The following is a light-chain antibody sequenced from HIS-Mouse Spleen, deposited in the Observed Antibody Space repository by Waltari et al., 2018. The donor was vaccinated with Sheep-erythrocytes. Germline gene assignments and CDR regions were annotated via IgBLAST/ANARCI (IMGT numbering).Light chain of an antibody. CDR3: AAWDDSLNGVV. CDR2: SNN. Sequence: QSVLTQPPSASGTPGQRVPISCSGSSSNLGSNTVHWYQQLPGTAPKLLIYSNNQRPSGVPDRFSGSKSGTSASLAISGLQSEDEADYYCAAWDDSLNGVVFGGGTKLTVL. J-gene: IGLJ2*01. V-gene: IGLV1-44*01. CDR1: SSNLGSNT.